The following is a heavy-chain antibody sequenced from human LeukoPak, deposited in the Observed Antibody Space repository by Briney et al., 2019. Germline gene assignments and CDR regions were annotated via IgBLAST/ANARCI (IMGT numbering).Heavy chain of an antibody. Sequence: GRSLRLSCAASGFTFSSYGMHWVRQAPGKGLEWVAVIWYDGSNKYYADSVKGRFTISRDNSKNTLYLQMNSLRAEDTAVYYCARDRSYCSGGGCYSDPSYYFDYWGQGTLVTVSS. CDR2: IWYDGSNK. CDR3: ARDRSYCSGGGCYSDPSYYFDY. D-gene: IGHD2-15*01. J-gene: IGHJ4*02. CDR1: GFTFSSYG. V-gene: IGHV3-33*01.